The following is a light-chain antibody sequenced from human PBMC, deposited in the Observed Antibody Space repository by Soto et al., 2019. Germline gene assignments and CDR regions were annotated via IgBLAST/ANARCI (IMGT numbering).Light chain of an antibody. CDR1: QSISSW. V-gene: IGKV1-5*03. CDR3: QQYDNDSLT. CDR2: KAS. Sequence: DIQMTQSPSTLSASVGDRVIITCRASQSISSWLAWYQQKPGKAPNLLIYKASTLKSGVPSRFSGSGSGTEFTLTISSLQPDEFATYYCQQYDNDSLTFGQGTKVEIK. J-gene: IGKJ1*01.